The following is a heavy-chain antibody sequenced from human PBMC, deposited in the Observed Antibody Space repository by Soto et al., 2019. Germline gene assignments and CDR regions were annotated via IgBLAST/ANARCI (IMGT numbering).Heavy chain of an antibody. D-gene: IGHD3-3*01. CDR1: GGSVSRGSYY. CDR2: IYYSGST. Sequence: SETLSLTCAVSGGSVSRGSYYWCWIRQPPGKGLEWIGYIYYSGSTNYNPSLKSRVIISADTSKNHFSLKLSSVTAADTAVYYCARELVFGVDIMGNWFDPWGQGALVTVSS. V-gene: IGHV4-61*01. J-gene: IGHJ5*02. CDR3: ARELVFGVDIMGNWFDP.